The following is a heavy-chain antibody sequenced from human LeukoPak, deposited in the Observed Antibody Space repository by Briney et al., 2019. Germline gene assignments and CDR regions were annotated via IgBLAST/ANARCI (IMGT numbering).Heavy chain of an antibody. CDR1: GYTFTSYY. J-gene: IGHJ3*02. Sequence: GASVKVSCKASGYTFTSYYMHWVRQAPGQGLEWMGIINPSGGSTSYAQKFQGRVTMTRDMSTSTVYMELSSLRSEDTAVYYCARAVDYYGSGSYFTFDIWGQGTMVTVSS. D-gene: IGHD3-10*01. CDR3: ARAVDYYGSGSYFTFDI. V-gene: IGHV1-46*01. CDR2: INPSGGST.